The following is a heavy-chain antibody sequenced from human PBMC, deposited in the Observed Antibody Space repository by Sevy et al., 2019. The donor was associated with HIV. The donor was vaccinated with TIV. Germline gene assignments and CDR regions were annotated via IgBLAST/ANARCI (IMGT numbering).Heavy chain of an antibody. CDR1: GFIFSNYY. D-gene: IGHD2-15*01. V-gene: IGHV3-48*01. CDR3: ARVRDRYCSGGSCDYGYFFDY. J-gene: IGHJ4*02. Sequence: GESLKISCAASGFIFSNYYMTWVRQAPGKGLEWVSYISDRSDTISYADSVKGRFTISRDNAKNGLYLQMSSLRGEVTAVYYCARVRDRYCSGGSCDYGYFFDYWGQGTLVTVSS. CDR2: ISDRSDTI.